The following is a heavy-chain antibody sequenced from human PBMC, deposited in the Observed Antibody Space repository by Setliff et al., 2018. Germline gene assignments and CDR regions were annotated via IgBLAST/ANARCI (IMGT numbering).Heavy chain of an antibody. CDR2: INPSGGST. V-gene: IGHV1-46*01. CDR3: ARGGVGGSSWESLDAFDI. CDR1: GYTFTSYY. J-gene: IGHJ3*02. Sequence: GASVKVSCKASGYTFTSYYMHWVRQAPGQGLEWMGIINPSGGSTNYAQKLQGRVTMTTDTSTSTAYMELRSLRSDDTAVYYCARGGVGGSSWESLDAFDIWGQGTMVTVSS. D-gene: IGHD6-13*01.